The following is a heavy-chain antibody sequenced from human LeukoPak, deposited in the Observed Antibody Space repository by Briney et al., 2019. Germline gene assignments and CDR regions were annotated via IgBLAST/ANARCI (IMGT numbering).Heavy chain of an antibody. CDR3: ARGGYIPDNWFGP. CDR2: IKQDGSEK. Sequence: PGGSLRLSCAASGFTFSSYWMSWVRQAPGKGLEWVANIKQDGSEKYYVDSVKGRFTISRDNAKNSLYLQMNSLRAEDTAVYYCARGGYIPDNWFGPWGQGTLVTVSS. CDR1: GFTFSSYW. V-gene: IGHV3-7*01. J-gene: IGHJ5*02. D-gene: IGHD5-18*01.